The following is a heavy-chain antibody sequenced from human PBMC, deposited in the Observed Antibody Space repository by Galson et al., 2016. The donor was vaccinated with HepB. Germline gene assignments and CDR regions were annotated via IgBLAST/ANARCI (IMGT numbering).Heavy chain of an antibody. D-gene: IGHD3-10*01. J-gene: IGHJ3*01. Sequence: SETLSLTCTVSGDSISSYYWNWVRQPAGKGLEWIGRIYTSGSTNYNPSLKSRVTMSLDTSKNQFSLKVTSVIAADTAVYYCARGLLWFGEYPTDAFDVWGQGTMVTGSS. CDR3: ARGLLWFGEYPTDAFDV. V-gene: IGHV4-4*07. CDR1: GDSISSYY. CDR2: IYTSGST.